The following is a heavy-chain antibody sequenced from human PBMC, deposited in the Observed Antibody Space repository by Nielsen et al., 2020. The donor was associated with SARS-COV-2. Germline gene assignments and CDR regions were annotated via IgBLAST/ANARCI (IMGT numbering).Heavy chain of an antibody. J-gene: IGHJ4*02. CDR3: ARDQYSYGDMDYFDY. CDR1: GFTFSDYY. V-gene: IGHV3-11*04. CDR2: ISSSGSTI. D-gene: IGHD5-18*01. Sequence: GGSLRLSCAASGFTFSDYYMNWIRQAPGKGLEWVSYISSSGSTIYYADSVKGRFTISRDNAKNSLYLQMNSLRAEDTAVYYCARDQYSYGDMDYFDYWGQGTLVTVSS.